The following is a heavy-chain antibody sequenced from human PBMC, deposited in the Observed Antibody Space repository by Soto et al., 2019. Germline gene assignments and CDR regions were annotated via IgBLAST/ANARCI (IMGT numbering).Heavy chain of an antibody. V-gene: IGHV3-30*18. Sequence: QVQLVESGGGVVQPGRSLRLSCAASGFTFSSYGMHWVRQAPGKGLEWVAVISYDGSNKYYADSVKGRFTISRDNSKNTLYLQMNSLRAEDTAVYYCAKDRREYCSGGSCYPSYWGRGTLVTVSS. CDR2: ISYDGSNK. D-gene: IGHD2-15*01. CDR3: AKDRREYCSGGSCYPSY. J-gene: IGHJ4*02. CDR1: GFTFSSYG.